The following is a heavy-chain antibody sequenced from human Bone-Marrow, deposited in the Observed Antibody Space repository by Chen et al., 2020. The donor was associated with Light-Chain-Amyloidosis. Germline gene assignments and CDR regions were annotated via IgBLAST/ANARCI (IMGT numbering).Heavy chain of an antibody. V-gene: IGHV3-23*01. Sequence: EVQLLEFGGGLVQPGGSLRLSCAASGFTFSTYAMSWVRQAPGKGLEWVSAITGRGGSTYYADSVKGRFTISRDNSKNTLSLLMNSLRAEDTAVYYCARAPGNTTGAPVYFDYWGQGTLVTVAS. D-gene: IGHD1-1*01. CDR2: ITGRGGST. CDR3: ARAPGNTTGAPVYFDY. J-gene: IGHJ4*02. CDR1: GFTFSTYA.